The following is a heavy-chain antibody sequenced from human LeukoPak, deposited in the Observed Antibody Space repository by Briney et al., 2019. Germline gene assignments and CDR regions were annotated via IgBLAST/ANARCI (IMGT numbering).Heavy chain of an antibody. CDR2: INPNSGGT. J-gene: IGHJ4*02. V-gene: IGHV1-2*02. D-gene: IGHD4-17*01. CDR1: GYTFTGYY. CDR3: ARDWADYGEFFDY. Sequence: ASVKVSCKASGYTFTGYYMHWVRQAPGQGLAWMGWINPNSGGTNYAQKFQGRVTMNRDTSISTAYMELSRLRSDDTAVYYCARDWADYGEFFDYWGQGTLVTVSS.